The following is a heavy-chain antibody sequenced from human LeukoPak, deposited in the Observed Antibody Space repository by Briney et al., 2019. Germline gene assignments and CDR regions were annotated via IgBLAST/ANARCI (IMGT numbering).Heavy chain of an antibody. Sequence: GGSLRLSRAASGFTVSSNYMSSGRQAPGKGLWRGSGIYSAGSTYYAASATGRFTISRDNSKNTLYLQMNSLRAEDTAVYYCASRRSRDGYNYYYYGMDVWGQGSTVTVSS. V-gene: IGHV3-53*01. CDR2: IYSAGST. CDR3: ASRRSRDGYNYYYYGMDV. CDR1: GFTVSSNY. D-gene: IGHD5-24*01. J-gene: IGHJ6*02.